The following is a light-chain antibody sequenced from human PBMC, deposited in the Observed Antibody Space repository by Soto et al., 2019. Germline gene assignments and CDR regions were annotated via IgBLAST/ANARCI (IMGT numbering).Light chain of an antibody. CDR3: HQTYSTPQT. V-gene: IGKV1-39*01. CDR2: SAS. J-gene: IGKJ1*01. Sequence: DIQMNQSPSSLSASVGDRVTITCRAGQTVTDYLNWYQHKPGKAPKLLIYSASTLQSGVPSRFSGSGSGTDFTLIITSLQPEDFGTYYCHQTYSTPQTFGQGTRVEIK. CDR1: QTVTDY.